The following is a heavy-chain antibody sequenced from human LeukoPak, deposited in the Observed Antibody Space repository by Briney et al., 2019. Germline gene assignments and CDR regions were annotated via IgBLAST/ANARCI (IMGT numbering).Heavy chain of an antibody. Sequence: SETLSLTCTVSGGSISSYYWSWIRQPAGKGLEWIGRIYTSGSTNYNPSLKSRVTMSVDTSKNQFSLKLSSVTAADTAVYYCAREVPSSSYYDSIAFDIWGQGTMVTVSS. D-gene: IGHD3-22*01. CDR2: IYTSGST. V-gene: IGHV4-4*07. CDR1: GGSISSYY. J-gene: IGHJ3*02. CDR3: AREVPSSSYYDSIAFDI.